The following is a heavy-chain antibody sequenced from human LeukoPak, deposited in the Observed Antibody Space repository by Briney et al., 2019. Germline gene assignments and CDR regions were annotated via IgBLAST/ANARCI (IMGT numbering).Heavy chain of an antibody. J-gene: IGHJ5*02. CDR2: IYTCGST. V-gene: IGHV4-4*07. Sequence: SETLSLTCTVSGGSISSYYWSWIRQPAGKGLEWIGRIYTCGSTNYNPSLKSRVTMSVDTSKNQFSLKLSSVTAADTAVYYCARGGLDYDILTGYWSGNWFDPWGQGTLVTVSS. D-gene: IGHD3-9*01. CDR1: GGSISSYY. CDR3: ARGGLDYDILTGYWSGNWFDP.